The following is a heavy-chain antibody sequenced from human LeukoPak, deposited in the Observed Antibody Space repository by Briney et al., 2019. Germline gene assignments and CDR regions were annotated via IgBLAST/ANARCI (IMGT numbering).Heavy chain of an antibody. Sequence: GGSLRLSCAASGFTFITYGMHWVSQAPGKGLEWVAVVWYDESLKYYADSVKGRFTISRDNSKNTLFLQLNSLRAEDTAVYYCATYLGYCTTSNCPYSYIDVWRTGNTVIVSS. CDR1: GFTFITYG. D-gene: IGHD2-8*01. CDR3: ATYLGYCTTSNCPYSYIDV. J-gene: IGHJ6*03. V-gene: IGHV3-33*01. CDR2: VWYDESLK.